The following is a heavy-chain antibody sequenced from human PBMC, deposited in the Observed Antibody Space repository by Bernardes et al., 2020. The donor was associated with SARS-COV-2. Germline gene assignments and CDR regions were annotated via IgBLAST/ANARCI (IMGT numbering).Heavy chain of an antibody. CDR3: ARRYGSGNYHNHRNAFDI. CDR1: GFSFSAYW. Sequence: GGSLKSSCQGSGFSFSAYWIAWVRQMPGKGLEWMGIIYPSDSNTIYSPSFEGQVTISADKSISTAYLQWSSLKASDTAMYYCARRYGSGNYHNHRNAFDIWGQGTMVTVSS. J-gene: IGHJ3*02. V-gene: IGHV5-51*01. CDR2: IYPSDSNT. D-gene: IGHD3-10*01.